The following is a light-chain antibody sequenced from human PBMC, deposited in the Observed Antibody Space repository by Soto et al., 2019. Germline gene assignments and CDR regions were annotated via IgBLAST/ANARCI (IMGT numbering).Light chain of an antibody. V-gene: IGLV2-14*01. CDR2: EVS. CDR1: SSDVGGYNY. CDR3: QSYDNSLSGAWV. Sequence: QSVLTQPASVSGSPGQPITISCTGTSSDVGGYNYVSWYQQHPGKAPKLMIYEVSNRPSGVSSRFSGSKSGNTASLTISGLQAEDEADYYCQSYDNSLSGAWVFGGGTKLTVL. J-gene: IGLJ3*02.